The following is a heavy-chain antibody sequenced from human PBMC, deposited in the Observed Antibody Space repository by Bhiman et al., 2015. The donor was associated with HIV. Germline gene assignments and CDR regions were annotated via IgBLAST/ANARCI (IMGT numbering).Heavy chain of an antibody. CDR3: AREPGGTTEGRFDY. J-gene: IGHJ4*02. Sequence: EVQLVESGGGVVQPGGSLRLSCAASGFTFSSSWMHWVRQAPGKGLLWISRINGDGRSTNYADSVKGRFTISRDNAKNSLSLQMNSLRAEDTAVYYCAREPGGTTEGRFDYWGQGTLVTVSS. D-gene: IGHD1-7*01. CDR1: GFTFSSSW. CDR2: INGDGRST. V-gene: IGHV3-74*01.